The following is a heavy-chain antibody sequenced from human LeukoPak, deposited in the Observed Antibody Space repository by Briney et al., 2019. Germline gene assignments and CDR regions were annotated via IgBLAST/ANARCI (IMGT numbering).Heavy chain of an antibody. D-gene: IGHD2-2*02. Sequence: GRSLRLSCAASGFIFSSYAMNRVRQAPGKGLEWVAIISYDGTNKDYADSVKGRFTISRDNSRNTLYLQMNSLRAEDTAVYYCARDPLYTNSPPSYFDYWGQGTLVTVSS. CDR1: GFIFSSYA. V-gene: IGHV3-30-3*01. CDR2: ISYDGTNK. CDR3: ARDPLYTNSPPSYFDY. J-gene: IGHJ4*02.